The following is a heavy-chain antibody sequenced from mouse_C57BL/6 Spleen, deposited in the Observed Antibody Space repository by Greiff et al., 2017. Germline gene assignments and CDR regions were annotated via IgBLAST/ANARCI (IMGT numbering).Heavy chain of an antibody. CDR3: ARDGVTTADYFDY. D-gene: IGHD1-2*01. J-gene: IGHJ2*01. CDR1: GYSITSGYY. V-gene: IGHV3-6*01. CDR2: ISYDGSN. Sequence: EVQLVESGPGLVKPSQSLSLTCSVTGYSITSGYYWNWIRQFPGNKLEWMGYISYDGSNNYNPSLKNRISITRDTSKNQFFLKLNSVTTEDTATYYCARDGVTTADYFDYWGQGTTLTVSS.